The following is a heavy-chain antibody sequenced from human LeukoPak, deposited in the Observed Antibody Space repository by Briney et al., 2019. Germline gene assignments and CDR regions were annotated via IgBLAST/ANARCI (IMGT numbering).Heavy chain of an antibody. CDR3: ATCGPFGVYYYYYGMDV. V-gene: IGHV1-2*02. J-gene: IGHJ6*02. Sequence: ASVKVSCKASGYTFTGYYMHWVREAPGQGLEWMGWINPNSGGTNYAQKFQGRVTMTRDTSISTAYMELSRLRSDDTAVYYCATCGPFGVYYYYYGMDVWGQGPRSPSP. CDR1: GYTFTGYY. D-gene: IGHD3-10*01. CDR2: INPNSGGT.